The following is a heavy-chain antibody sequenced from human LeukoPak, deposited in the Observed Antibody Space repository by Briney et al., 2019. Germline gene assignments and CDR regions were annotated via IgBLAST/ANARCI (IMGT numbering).Heavy chain of an antibody. D-gene: IGHD3-10*01. CDR2: INGDGSSA. CDR3: TRESYNDGNFDY. V-gene: IGHV3-74*01. J-gene: IGHJ4*02. Sequence: GGSLRLSCAASGFIFSSYWMHWVRQAPGKGLVWVSHINGDGSSASYADSVKGRFTISRDNAKNTLYLQMNSLGAEDTAVYFCTRESYNDGNFDYWGQGTLVTVSS. CDR1: GFIFSSYW.